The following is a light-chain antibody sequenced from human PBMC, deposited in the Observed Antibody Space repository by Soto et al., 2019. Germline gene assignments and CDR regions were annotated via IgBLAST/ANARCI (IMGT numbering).Light chain of an antibody. CDR1: QSISTY. CDR2: RAS. V-gene: IGKV1-39*01. J-gene: IGKJ1*01. CDR3: QHSYSSPPWS. Sequence: DIQMTQSPSSLSASVGDRVTISCRASQSISTYLNWYQQKPGTAPKLLIYRASSVKSRVPPRFSGSGSGRDFTLTISRLRPEDSATYCCQHSYSSPPWSFGQGTKVEVK.